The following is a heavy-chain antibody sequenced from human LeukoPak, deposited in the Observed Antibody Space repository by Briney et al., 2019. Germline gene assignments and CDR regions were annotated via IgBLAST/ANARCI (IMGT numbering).Heavy chain of an antibody. V-gene: IGHV1-3*01. CDR1: GYTFTSYA. D-gene: IGHD6-13*01. Sequence: EASVTVSCKASGYTFTSYAMHWVRQAPGQRLEWMGWINAGNGNTKYSQKFQGRVTITRDTSASTAYMELSSLRSEDTAVYYCARDRPGGSSWYAPPDAFDIWGQGTMVTVSS. J-gene: IGHJ3*02. CDR3: ARDRPGGSSWYAPPDAFDI. CDR2: INAGNGNT.